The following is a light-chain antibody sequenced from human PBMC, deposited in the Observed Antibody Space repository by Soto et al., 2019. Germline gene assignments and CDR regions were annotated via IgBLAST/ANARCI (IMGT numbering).Light chain of an antibody. CDR3: QQSNSFPRN. CDR2: AAS. Sequence: DIQMTQSPSSVSASVGDRVTITCRASQGISSWLAWFQQKPGEAPRLLIYAASSLHSGDPSRFSSSRARTECTQSISSLQPEEFATFSCQQSNSFPRNFGGGTKVEIK. J-gene: IGKJ4*01. V-gene: IGKV1-12*01. CDR1: QGISSW.